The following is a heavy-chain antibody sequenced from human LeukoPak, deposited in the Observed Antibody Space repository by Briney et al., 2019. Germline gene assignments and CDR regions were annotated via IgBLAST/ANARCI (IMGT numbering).Heavy chain of an antibody. CDR1: GFTFSSYS. Sequence: GSLRLSCAASGFTFSSYSMNWVRQAPGKGLEWASSISSSSSYIYYADSVKGRFTIPRDNAKNSLYLQMNSLRAEDTAVYYCARDEDSSGWFSNFDYWGQGTLVTVSS. D-gene: IGHD6-19*01. J-gene: IGHJ4*02. CDR2: ISSSSSYI. V-gene: IGHV3-21*01. CDR3: ARDEDSSGWFSNFDY.